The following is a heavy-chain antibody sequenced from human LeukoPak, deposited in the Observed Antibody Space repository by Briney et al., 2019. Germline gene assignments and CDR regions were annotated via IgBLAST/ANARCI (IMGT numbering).Heavy chain of an antibody. Sequence: GGSLRLSCAASGFTVSSNYMSWVRQAPGKGLEWVSSISSSSSYIYYADSVKGRFTISRDNAKNSLYLQMNSLRADDTAVYYCARETYCSGGSCYKGNAFDIWGQGTMVTVSS. D-gene: IGHD2-15*01. CDR3: ARETYCSGGSCYKGNAFDI. CDR2: ISSSSSYI. CDR1: GFTVSSNY. J-gene: IGHJ3*02. V-gene: IGHV3-21*01.